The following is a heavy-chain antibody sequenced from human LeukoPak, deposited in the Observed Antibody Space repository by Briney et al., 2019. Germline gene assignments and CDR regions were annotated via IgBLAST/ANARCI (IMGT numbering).Heavy chain of an antibody. Sequence: GESLKISCKGSGYSFTTYWIAWVREMPGKGLEWMGVIYPGDSDTRYSPSFQGQVTLSADKSISTAYLQWSSLKASDTAIYYCARALVGAATLSYWGQGTLVTVSS. CDR1: GYSFTTYW. CDR3: ARALVGAATLSY. V-gene: IGHV5-51*01. D-gene: IGHD1-26*01. J-gene: IGHJ4*02. CDR2: IYPGDSDT.